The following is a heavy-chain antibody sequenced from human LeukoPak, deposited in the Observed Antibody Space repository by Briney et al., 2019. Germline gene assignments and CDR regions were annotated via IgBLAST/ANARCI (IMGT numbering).Heavy chain of an antibody. CDR2: SSSSSSTI. Sequence: GGSLRLSCAASGFMFRSYSVNWVRQAPGKGLEWVSYSSSSSSTIFYADSVKGRFTISRDNAKNSVHLQMNSLRAEDTAVYYCARAHRGSGYSFDYWGQGSLVTVSS. J-gene: IGHJ4*02. CDR1: GFMFRSYS. CDR3: ARAHRGSGYSFDY. D-gene: IGHD3-3*01. V-gene: IGHV3-48*04.